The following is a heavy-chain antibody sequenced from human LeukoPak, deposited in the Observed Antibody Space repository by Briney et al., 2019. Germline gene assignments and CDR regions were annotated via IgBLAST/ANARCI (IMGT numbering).Heavy chain of an antibody. D-gene: IGHD2-2*01. CDR3: TRVGLPAAMHFDY. Sequence: GGSLRLSCTASGFTFGDYAMNWVRQAPGEGLEWVGFIRSKAYGGTTEYAASVRGRFTISRDDSKSIAYLQMNSLKTEDTAVYYCTRVGLPAAMHFDYWGQGTLVTVSS. V-gene: IGHV3-49*04. J-gene: IGHJ4*02. CDR1: GFTFGDYA. CDR2: IRSKAYGGTT.